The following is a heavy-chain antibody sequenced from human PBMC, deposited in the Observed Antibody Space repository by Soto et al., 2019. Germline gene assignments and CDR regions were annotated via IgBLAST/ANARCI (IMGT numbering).Heavy chain of an antibody. D-gene: IGHD5-12*01. Sequence: QVQLQESGPGLVKPSQTLSLTCTVSGGSISSGGYYWSWIRQNPGKGLEWIGYIYYSGSTYYIPSLKSRVTISVDTSKNQFSLKLSTVTAADSAVYYCARGAEMATPSDYWGQGTLVTVSS. J-gene: IGHJ4*02. V-gene: IGHV4-31*03. CDR1: GGSISSGGYY. CDR3: ARGAEMATPSDY. CDR2: IYYSGST.